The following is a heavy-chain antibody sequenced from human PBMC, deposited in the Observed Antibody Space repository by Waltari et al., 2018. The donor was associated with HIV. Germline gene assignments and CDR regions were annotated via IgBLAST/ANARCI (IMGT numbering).Heavy chain of an antibody. CDR1: GGSFRVSY. J-gene: IGHJ5*02. CDR3: ARDPGTSGWYRGWFDP. D-gene: IGHD6-19*01. V-gene: IGHV4-34*01. CDR2: INRKGNT. Sequence: QVHLQRWGAGMLKPPETRSLTSGAEGGSFRVSYWSWIRQSPGKGMEWIGEINRKGNTNYNPSLKSRITISLDTYKNQFALKLTSVTAADTAVYYCARDPGTSGWYRGWFDPWGQGTLVIVSS.